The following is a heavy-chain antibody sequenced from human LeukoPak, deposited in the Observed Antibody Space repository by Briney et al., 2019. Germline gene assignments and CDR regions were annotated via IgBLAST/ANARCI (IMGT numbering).Heavy chain of an antibody. CDR2: IYTSGST. Sequence: SETLSLTCTVSGGSISSGSYYWSWIRQPAGKGLEWIVRIYTSGSTNYNPSLKSRVTISVDTSKNQFSLKLSSVTAADTAVYYCARGTYYDFWSGYFQNNWFDPWGQGTLVTVSS. V-gene: IGHV4-61*02. J-gene: IGHJ5*02. CDR3: ARGTYYDFWSGYFQNNWFDP. CDR1: GGSISSGSYY. D-gene: IGHD3-3*01.